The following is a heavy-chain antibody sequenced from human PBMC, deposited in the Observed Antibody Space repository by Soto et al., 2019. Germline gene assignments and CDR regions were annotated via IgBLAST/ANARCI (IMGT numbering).Heavy chain of an antibody. Sequence: GASVKVSCKASGGTFSSYTISWVRQAPGQGLEWMGRIIPILGIANYAQKFQGRVTITADKSTSTAYMELSSLRSEDTAVYYCARDRSYGSASYSGGYHYYGMDVWG. J-gene: IGHJ6*02. D-gene: IGHD3-10*01. CDR3: ARDRSYGSASYSGGYHYYGMDV. CDR2: IIPILGIA. CDR1: GGTFSSYT. V-gene: IGHV1-69*04.